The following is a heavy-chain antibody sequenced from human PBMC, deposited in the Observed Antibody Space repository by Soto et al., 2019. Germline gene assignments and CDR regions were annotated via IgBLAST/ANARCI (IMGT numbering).Heavy chain of an antibody. CDR1: GGSISSYY. V-gene: IGHV4-59*01. CDR2: IYYSGST. CDR3: ARGYYDSSGYYPFFWFDP. J-gene: IGHJ5*02. D-gene: IGHD3-22*01. Sequence: QVQLQESGPGLVKPSETLSLTCTVSGGSISSYYWSWIRQPPGKGLEGIGYIYYSGSTNYNPSLKSRVTISVDTSKNQFSLKLSSVTAADTAVYYCARGYYDSSGYYPFFWFDPWGQGTLVTVSS.